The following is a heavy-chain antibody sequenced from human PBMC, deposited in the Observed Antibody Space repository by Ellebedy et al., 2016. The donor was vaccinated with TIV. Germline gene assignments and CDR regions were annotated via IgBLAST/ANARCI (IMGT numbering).Heavy chain of an antibody. CDR1: GFTFSSYS. Sequence: GESLKISXAASGFTFSSYSMNWVRQAPGKGLEWVSYISSSSSTIYYADSVKGRFTISRDNAKNSLYLQMNSLRDEDTAVYYCARDLDGSGTPEWGYWGQGTLVTVSS. V-gene: IGHV3-48*02. CDR3: ARDLDGSGTPEWGY. CDR2: ISSSSSTI. J-gene: IGHJ4*02. D-gene: IGHD3-10*01.